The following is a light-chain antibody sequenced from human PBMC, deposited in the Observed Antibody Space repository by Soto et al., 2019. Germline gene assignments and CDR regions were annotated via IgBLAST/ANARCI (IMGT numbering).Light chain of an antibody. CDR1: QNINTY. CDR2: DAA. J-gene: IGKJ3*01. CDR3: QRTSSAPFT. Sequence: DIQMTQSPYSLSAAVGDRGTMACRASQNINTYLNWYQQKPGKAPKLLMFDAASLQSGVPSRFSGSGSRTDFTLTITSLQPEDFATYYCQRTSSAPFTFGPGTKVDIK. V-gene: IGKV1-39*01.